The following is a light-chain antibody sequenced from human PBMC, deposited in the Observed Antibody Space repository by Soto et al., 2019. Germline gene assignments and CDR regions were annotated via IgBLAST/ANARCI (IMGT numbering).Light chain of an antibody. Sequence: IVMTQTPLSSSVTLGQPASISCRSSQSLVHSDGHTYLSWLQQRPGQPPRLLLYKISNRFSGVPDRFNGSGAGTDFTLKISRVEPEDVGVYFCMQAKQFPWTFGQGTKVEIK. V-gene: IGKV2-24*01. J-gene: IGKJ1*01. CDR3: MQAKQFPWT. CDR2: KIS. CDR1: QSLVHSDGHTY.